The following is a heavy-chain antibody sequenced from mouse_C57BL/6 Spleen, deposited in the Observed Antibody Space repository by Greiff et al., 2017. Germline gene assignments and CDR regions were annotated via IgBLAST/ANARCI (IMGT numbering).Heavy chain of an antibody. CDR3: TGAYGSRFSYYAMDY. J-gene: IGHJ4*01. CDR1: GFTFSDAW. D-gene: IGHD1-1*01. V-gene: IGHV6-6*01. Sequence: EVQLQQSGGGLVQPGGSMKLSCAASGFTFSDAWMDWVRQSPEKGLEWVAEIRNKANNHATYYAESVKGRFTISRDDSKSSVYLQMNSLRAEDTGIYYCTGAYGSRFSYYAMDYWGQGTSVTVSS. CDR2: IRNKANNHAT.